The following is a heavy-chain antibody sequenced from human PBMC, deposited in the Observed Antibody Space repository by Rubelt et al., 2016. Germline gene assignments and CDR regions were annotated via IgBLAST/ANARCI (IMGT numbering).Heavy chain of an antibody. CDR3: ASLAGATPERDAFDS. Sequence: QITLRESGPTLVKPTQTLTLTCTFSGFSLSTSGVGVGWIRQPPGKALEWLALIYWDDDKRYSPSLKSRLTISKDTSKNQVVLTMTNMDPVDTATYFCASLAGATPERDAFDSWGQGTMVTVSS. CDR1: GFSLSTSGVG. J-gene: IGHJ3*02. D-gene: IGHD6-25*01. CDR2: IYWDDDK. V-gene: IGHV2-5*02.